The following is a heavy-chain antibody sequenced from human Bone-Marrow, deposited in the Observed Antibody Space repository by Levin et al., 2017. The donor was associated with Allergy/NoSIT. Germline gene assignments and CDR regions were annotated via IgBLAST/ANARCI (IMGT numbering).Heavy chain of an antibody. CDR1: GGSISRSPYY. CDR3: ARGGMFYHDSSGYPFDY. D-gene: IGHD3-22*01. J-gene: IGHJ4*02. V-gene: IGHV4-39*07. CDR2: IYYIGTT. Sequence: SETLSLTCTVSGGSISRSPYYWVWIRQPPGKGLEWIGSIYYIGTTYYNPSLKSRVTISVDTSKNQFSLKLTSVTAADTAVYYCARGGMFYHDSSGYPFDYWGQGTQVTVSS.